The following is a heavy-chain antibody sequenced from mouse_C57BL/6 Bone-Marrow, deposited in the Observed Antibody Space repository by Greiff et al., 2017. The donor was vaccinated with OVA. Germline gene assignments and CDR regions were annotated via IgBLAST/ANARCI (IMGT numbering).Heavy chain of an antibody. CDR1: GYTFTNYW. J-gene: IGHJ3*01. CDR3: ARRESYYSNYSFAY. D-gene: IGHD2-5*01. CDR2: IYPGGGYT. V-gene: IGHV1-63*01. Sequence: QVQLQQSGAELVRPGTSVKMSCKASGYTFTNYWIGWAKQRPGHGLEWIGDIYPGGGYTNYNEKFKGKATLTADKSSSTAYMQFSSLTSEDSAIYYCARRESYYSNYSFAYWGQGTLVTVSA.